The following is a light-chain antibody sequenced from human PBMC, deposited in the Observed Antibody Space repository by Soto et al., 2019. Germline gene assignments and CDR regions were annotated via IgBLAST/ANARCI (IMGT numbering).Light chain of an antibody. CDR2: GAS. Sequence: EFVLTQSPGTLSLSPGERATLSCRASQSLNSNFFAWYQQRPGQAPGLLIYGASTRVTGVPDRFSGSGSGTDFTLTISRLEPEDFAVYYCQEYGSSPPRYTFGQGTKLEI. CDR1: QSLNSNF. V-gene: IGKV3-20*01. CDR3: QEYGSSPPRYT. J-gene: IGKJ2*01.